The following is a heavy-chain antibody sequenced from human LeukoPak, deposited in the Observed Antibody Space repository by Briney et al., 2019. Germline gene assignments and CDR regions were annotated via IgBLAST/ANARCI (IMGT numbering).Heavy chain of an antibody. D-gene: IGHD3-10*01. CDR3: ARESSYYGSGSYYYYYYMDV. CDR1: GLTFSSYS. Sequence: GGSLRLSCEASGLTFSSYSMNWVRQAPGEGLEWVSYITNSGSTIYYADSVKGRFTISRDNAKNSLYLQMNSLRAEDTAVYYCARESSYYGSGSYYYYYYMDVWGKGTTVTISS. J-gene: IGHJ6*03. V-gene: IGHV3-48*04. CDR2: ITNSGSTI.